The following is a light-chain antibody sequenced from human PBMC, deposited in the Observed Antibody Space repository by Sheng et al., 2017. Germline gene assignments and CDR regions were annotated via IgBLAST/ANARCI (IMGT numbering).Light chain of an antibody. Sequence: QSALTQPRSVSGSPGQSVTISCTGTSSDIGGYNYVSWYQHHPGKAPKLMIYDVSKGPSGVPDRFSGSKSGNTASLTISGLQAEDEADYYCCSYAGSYTYVFGTGTKVTVL. V-gene: IGLV2-11*01. CDR3: CSYAGSYTYV. J-gene: IGLJ1*01. CDR2: DVS. CDR1: SSDIGGYNY.